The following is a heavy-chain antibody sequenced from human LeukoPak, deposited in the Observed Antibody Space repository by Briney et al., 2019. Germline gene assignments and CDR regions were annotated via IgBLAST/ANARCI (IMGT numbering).Heavy chain of an antibody. V-gene: IGHV3-7*01. D-gene: IGHD2-2*02. CDR1: GFTFSSYW. J-gene: IGHJ6*03. Sequence: GGSLRLSCAASGFTFSSYWMSWDRQAPGKGLEWVANIKQDGSEKYYVDSVKGRFTISRDNAKNSLYLQMNSLRAEDTAVYYCARCLRESIPDLGYYYYMDVWGKGTTVTVSS. CDR2: IKQDGSEK. CDR3: ARCLRESIPDLGYYYYMDV.